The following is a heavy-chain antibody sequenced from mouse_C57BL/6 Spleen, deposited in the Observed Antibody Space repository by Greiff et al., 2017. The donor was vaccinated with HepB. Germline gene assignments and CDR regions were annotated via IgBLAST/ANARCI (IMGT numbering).Heavy chain of an antibody. Sequence: EVQRVESGPGLVKPSQSLSLTCSVTGYSITSGYYWNWIRQFPGNKLEWMGYISYDGSNNYNPSLKNRISITRDTSKNQFFLKLNSVTTEDTATYYCARVSKGYYFDYWGQGTTLTVSS. CDR1: GYSITSGYY. CDR3: ARVSKGYYFDY. V-gene: IGHV3-6*01. CDR2: ISYDGSN. D-gene: IGHD2-5*01. J-gene: IGHJ2*01.